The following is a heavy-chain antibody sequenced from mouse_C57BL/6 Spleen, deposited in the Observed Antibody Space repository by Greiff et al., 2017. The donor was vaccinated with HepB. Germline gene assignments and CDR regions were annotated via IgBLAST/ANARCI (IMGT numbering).Heavy chain of an antibody. V-gene: IGHV1-82*01. CDR1: GYAFSSSW. D-gene: IGHD1-1*01. CDR3: AREGYYGSSPAWFAY. Sequence: VQLQQSGPELVKPGASVKISCKASGYAFSSSWMNWVKQRPGKGLEWIGRIYPGDGDTNYNGKFRGKAKLTADKSSGTADMQLSSLTSEESAVYCGAREGYYGSSPAWFAYWGQGTLVTVSA. CDR2: IYPGDGDT. J-gene: IGHJ3*01.